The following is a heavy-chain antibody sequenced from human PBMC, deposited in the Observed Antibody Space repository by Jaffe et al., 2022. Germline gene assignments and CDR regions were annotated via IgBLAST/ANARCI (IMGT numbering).Heavy chain of an antibody. Sequence: EVQLLESGGGLVQPGGSLRLSCAASGFTFSSSGMIWVRQAPGKGLDWVSAITASGVSTYYADSVKGRFTISRDNSKSTLYLQMNSLRAEDTAVYYCAKSGPYYFDYWGQGTLVTVSS. CDR1: GFTFSSSG. CDR3: AKSGPYYFDY. J-gene: IGHJ4*02. V-gene: IGHV3-23*01. CDR2: ITASGVST.